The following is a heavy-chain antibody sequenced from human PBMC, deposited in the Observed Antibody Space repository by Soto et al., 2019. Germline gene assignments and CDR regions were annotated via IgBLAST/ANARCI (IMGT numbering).Heavy chain of an antibody. CDR3: AKSATVPAAIAY. CDR2: INAYNGNT. J-gene: IGHJ4*02. D-gene: IGHD2-2*02. CDR1: GYTFTSYG. V-gene: IGHV1-18*01. Sequence: ASVKVSCKASGYTFTSYGISWVRQAPGQGLEWMGWINAYNGNTNYAQKLQGRVTMTTDTSASTAYMELSSLRSEYTAVYYCAKSATVPAAIAYWGQGTLVTVSS.